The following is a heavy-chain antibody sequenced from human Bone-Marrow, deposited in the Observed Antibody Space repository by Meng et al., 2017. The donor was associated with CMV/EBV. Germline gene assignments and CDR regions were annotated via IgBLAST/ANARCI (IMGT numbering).Heavy chain of an antibody. CDR1: GFTFSSYA. J-gene: IGHJ6*02. Sequence: SCAASGFTFSSYAMHWVRQAPGKGLEYVSAISSNGGSTYYADSVKGRFTISRDNSKNTLYLQMGSLRAEDMAVYYCAKDATTTWGDYYYGMDVWGQGTTVTFYS. V-gene: IGHV3-64*02. CDR3: AKDATTTWGDYYYGMDV. D-gene: IGHD3-16*01. CDR2: ISSNGGST.